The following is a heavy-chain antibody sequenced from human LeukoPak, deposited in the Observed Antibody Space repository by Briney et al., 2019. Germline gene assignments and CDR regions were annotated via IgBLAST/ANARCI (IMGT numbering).Heavy chain of an antibody. CDR2: MSPNSGNT. D-gene: IGHD6-13*01. V-gene: IGHV1-8*01. J-gene: IGHJ4*02. Sequence: GASVKVPCKASGYTFTSYDINWVRQAAGQGLEWMGWMSPNSGNTGYAQKFQGRVTMTRNTSISTAYMELSSLRSEDTAVYYCARGPRRIAAAGTYYFDYWGQGTLVTVSS. CDR1: GYTFTSYD. CDR3: ARGPRRIAAAGTYYFDY.